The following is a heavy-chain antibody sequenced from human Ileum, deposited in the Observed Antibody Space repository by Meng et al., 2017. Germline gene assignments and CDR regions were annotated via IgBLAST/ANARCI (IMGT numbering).Heavy chain of an antibody. J-gene: IGHJ4*02. Sequence: QVQLQESGPRLVKASQTLSLTRTVSGGPIRSGDYYWSWVRQSPGKGPEWIGYIQSIENTYSNPTLRGRLMISIDTSNNQFSLMLSSVTAADTAVYYCARAPKYCTNAVCSRPLDSWGQGTLVTVSS. D-gene: IGHD2-8*01. V-gene: IGHV4-30-4*01. CDR3: ARAPKYCTNAVCSRPLDS. CDR1: GGPIRSGDYY. CDR2: IQSIENT.